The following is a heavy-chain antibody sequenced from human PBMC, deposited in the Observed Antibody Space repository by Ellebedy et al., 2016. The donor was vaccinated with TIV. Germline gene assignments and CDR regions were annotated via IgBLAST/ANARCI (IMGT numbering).Heavy chain of an antibody. CDR3: AREDSSGWYKFSS. V-gene: IGHV3-7*01. CDR2: IKQDGSEK. CDR1: GFTFSSYW. Sequence: GESLKISCAASGFTFSSYWMSWVRQAPGKGLEWVANIKQDGSEKYYVDSVKGRFTISRDNAKNSLYLQMNSLRAEDTAVNYCAREDSSGWYKFSSWGQGTLVTVSA. D-gene: IGHD6-19*01. J-gene: IGHJ5*02.